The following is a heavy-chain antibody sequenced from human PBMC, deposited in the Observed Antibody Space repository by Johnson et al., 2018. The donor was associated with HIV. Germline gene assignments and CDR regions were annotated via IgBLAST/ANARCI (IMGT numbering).Heavy chain of an antibody. D-gene: IGHD6-19*01. CDR2: IYNDDST. CDR3: ASTPGSSGWYGMRWASGSVGAFDI. CDR1: GFIVSTNY. V-gene: IGHV3-53*01. J-gene: IGHJ3*02. Sequence: VQLVESGGGLIQPGGSLRLSCAASGFIVSTNYMSWVRQAPGKGLEWVSVIYNDDSTYYADSVKGRFTISSDISKTSLYLQMNSLRAEDTAVYYCASTPGSSGWYGMRWASGSVGAFDIWGQGTMVTVSS.